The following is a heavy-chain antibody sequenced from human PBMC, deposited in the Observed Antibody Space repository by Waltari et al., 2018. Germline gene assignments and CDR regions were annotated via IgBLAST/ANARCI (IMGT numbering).Heavy chain of an antibody. CDR3: AKDMTGATGAFDI. CDR1: AIPFRSDG. Sequence: QVQLVESGGGVVQPGGSLRLSCAASAIPFRSDGMPWVPQAPGKGLEWVAFIRYDGSNKYYADSVKGRFTISRDNSKNTLYLQMNSLRAEDTAVYYCAKDMTGATGAFDIWGQGTMVTVSS. CDR2: IRYDGSNK. V-gene: IGHV3-30*02. J-gene: IGHJ3*02. D-gene: IGHD1-26*01.